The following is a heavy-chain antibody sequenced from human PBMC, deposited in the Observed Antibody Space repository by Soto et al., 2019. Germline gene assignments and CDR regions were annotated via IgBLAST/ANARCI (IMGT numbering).Heavy chain of an antibody. V-gene: IGHV3-74*01. CDR3: ARQTGLGATNY. CDR2: INTDGSVT. CDR1: GFTFNNFW. D-gene: IGHD1-26*01. Sequence: LRLSCAGSGFTFNNFWMHWVRQAPGKGLVWVARINTDGSVTSHADSVKGRFTISRDNAKSTLYLQMNSLRAEDSARYYCARQTGLGATNYWGRGTLVTVSS. J-gene: IGHJ4*02.